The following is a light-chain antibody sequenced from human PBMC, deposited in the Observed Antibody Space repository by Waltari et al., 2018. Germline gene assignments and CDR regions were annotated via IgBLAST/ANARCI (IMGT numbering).Light chain of an antibody. CDR2: ATS. J-gene: IGKJ2*01. Sequence: IQMTQSPSSLSASIGDTVTITCRASQDIAGYLAWYQQKPGKAPHRLVYATSTLQNGVPSRFSGSGSGTDFTLIIRSLQPEDFATYYCQQHNDHPYTFGRGTKVEIK. V-gene: IGKV1-6*01. CDR1: QDIAGY. CDR3: QQHNDHPYT.